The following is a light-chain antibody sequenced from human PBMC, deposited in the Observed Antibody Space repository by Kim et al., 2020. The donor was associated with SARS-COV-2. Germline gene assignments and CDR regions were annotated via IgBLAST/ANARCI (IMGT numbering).Light chain of an antibody. CDR2: GNS. CDR1: SSNIGAGYD. V-gene: IGLV1-40*01. Sequence: QSVLTQPPSVSGATGQRVTISCTGSSSNIGAGYDVHWYQQLPGTAPKLLIYGNSNRPSGVPDRFSGSKSGTSASLAITGLQAEDEADYYCQSYDSSLSGSEVFGGGTKLTVL. J-gene: IGLJ2*01. CDR3: QSYDSSLSGSEV.